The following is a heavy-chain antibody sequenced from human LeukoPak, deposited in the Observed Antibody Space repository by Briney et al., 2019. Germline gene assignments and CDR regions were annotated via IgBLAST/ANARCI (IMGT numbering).Heavy chain of an antibody. CDR1: GFTFRNYN. CDR3: AKNRGGTYKYYMDV. Sequence: GSLRLSCVASGFTFRNYNLNWVRQAPGKGLEWVSSITSGGYIFSADSVKGRFTISRDNTKNSLYLQMGSLRAEDTAVYYCAKNRGGTYKYYMDVWGNGTTVTVSS. D-gene: IGHD1-1*01. V-gene: IGHV3-21*04. J-gene: IGHJ6*03. CDR2: ITSGGYI.